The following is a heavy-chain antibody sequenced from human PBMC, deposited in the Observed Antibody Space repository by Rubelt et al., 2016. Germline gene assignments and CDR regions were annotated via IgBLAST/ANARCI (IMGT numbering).Heavy chain of an antibody. CDR3: ARTPGLYDAFDI. V-gene: IGHV4-59*11. J-gene: IGHJ3*02. CDR2: IYRSGRT. CDR1: GGSISSHY. D-gene: IGHD2-15*01. Sequence: QLQESGPGLVKPSETLSLTCTVSGGSISSHYWSWIRQPPGKGLEWIGYIYRSGRTKYNPSLKSRVTMSVDTSKNPVSLQLNSVTPEDTAVYYCARTPGLYDAFDIWGQGTMVTVSS.